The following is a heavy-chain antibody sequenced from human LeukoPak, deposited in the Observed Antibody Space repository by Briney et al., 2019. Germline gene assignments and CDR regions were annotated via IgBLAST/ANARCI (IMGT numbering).Heavy chain of an antibody. J-gene: IGHJ4*02. CDR3: ARVDPYGSGSHFDY. D-gene: IGHD3-10*01. V-gene: IGHV1-18*01. CDR1: GYTFTSYG. CDR2: ISAYNGNT. Sequence: ASVKISCKASGYTFTSYGISWVRQAPGQGLEWMGWISAYNGNTNYAQKLQGRVTMTTDASTSTAYMELRSLRSDDTAVYYCARVDPYGSGSHFDYWGQGTLVTVSS.